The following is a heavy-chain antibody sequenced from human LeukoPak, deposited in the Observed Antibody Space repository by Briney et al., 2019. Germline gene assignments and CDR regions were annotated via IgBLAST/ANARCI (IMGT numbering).Heavy chain of an antibody. CDR1: GFTFSTYA. D-gene: IGHD6-6*01. V-gene: IGHV3-23*01. J-gene: IGHJ5*02. CDR2: VSGTGGRT. CDR3: VKASSSSPQYNWFDA. Sequence: GGSLRLSCAASGFTFSTYAMSWVRQAPGKGLEWVSVVSGTGGRTYYADSVKGRFTISRDNSKNTLYLQMNSLRAEDTALYYCVKASSSSPQYNWFDAWGQGTPVTVSS.